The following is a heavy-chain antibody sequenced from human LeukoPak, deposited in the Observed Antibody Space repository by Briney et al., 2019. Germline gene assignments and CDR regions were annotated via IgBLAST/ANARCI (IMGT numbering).Heavy chain of an antibody. D-gene: IGHD1-26*01. J-gene: IGHJ4*02. CDR1: GFTFSSYW. Sequence: GGSLRLSCAASGFTFSSYWMHWVRQAPGKGLVWVSRINSDGSSTSYADSVKGRFTISRDNAKNTLYLQMNSLRAEDTAVYYCATLNSGSYNVGGEPPLNTWGQETLVTVSS. CDR2: INSDGSST. V-gene: IGHV3-74*01. CDR3: ATLNSGSYNVGGEPPLNT.